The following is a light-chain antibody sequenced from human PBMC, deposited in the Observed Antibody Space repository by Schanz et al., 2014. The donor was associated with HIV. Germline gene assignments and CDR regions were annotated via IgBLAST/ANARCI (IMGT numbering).Light chain of an antibody. CDR2: DVS. CDR1: SSDVGGYNY. Sequence: QSVLTQPRSVSGSPGQSVTISCTGTSSDVGGYNYVSWYQQHPGKAPKLMIYDVSNRPSGVSNRFSGSKSGNTASLTISGLQAEDEADYHCSSYAGNNTWVFGGGTKVTVL. V-gene: IGLV2-11*01. J-gene: IGLJ3*02. CDR3: SSYAGNNTWV.